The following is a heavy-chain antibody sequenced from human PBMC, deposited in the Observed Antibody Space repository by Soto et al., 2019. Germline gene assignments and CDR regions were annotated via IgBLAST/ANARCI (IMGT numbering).Heavy chain of an antibody. CDR1: GGTFSSYA. J-gene: IGHJ3*02. CDR3: ARLRRGSSGYHDAFDI. D-gene: IGHD3-22*01. CDR2: IIPIFGTA. Sequence: SVKVSCKASGGTFSSYAISWVRQAPGQGLEWMGGIIPIFGTANYAQKFQGRVTITADESTSTAYMELSSLRSEDTAVYYCARLRRGSSGYHDAFDIWGQGTMVTVSS. V-gene: IGHV1-69*13.